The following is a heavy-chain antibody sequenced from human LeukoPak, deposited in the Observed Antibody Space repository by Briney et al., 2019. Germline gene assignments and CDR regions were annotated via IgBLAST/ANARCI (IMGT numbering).Heavy chain of an antibody. Sequence: SETLSLTCTVSGGSISSGDYYWSWIRQPPGKGLEWIGYIYYSGSTYYNPSLTSRVTISVDTSKNQFSLKLSSVTAADTAVYYCARWVQNYYYYMDVWGKGTTVTVSS. CDR2: IYYSGST. J-gene: IGHJ6*03. V-gene: IGHV4-30-4*08. CDR1: GGSISSGDYY. CDR3: ARWVQNYYYYMDV. D-gene: IGHD1-26*01.